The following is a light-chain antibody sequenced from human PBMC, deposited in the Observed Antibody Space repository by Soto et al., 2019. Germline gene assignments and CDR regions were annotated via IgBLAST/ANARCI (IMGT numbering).Light chain of an antibody. Sequence: ETVMTQSPATLSVSLGERATLSCRASQSVNTTLAWYQQKPGQAPRLLIYGASIRATGVPARFSGSGSGTDFTLTISSLQPEDFAIYLCQQYKNWPPVTFGGGTKVEIK. J-gene: IGKJ4*01. CDR2: GAS. V-gene: IGKV3-15*01. CDR1: QSVNTT. CDR3: QQYKNWPPVT.